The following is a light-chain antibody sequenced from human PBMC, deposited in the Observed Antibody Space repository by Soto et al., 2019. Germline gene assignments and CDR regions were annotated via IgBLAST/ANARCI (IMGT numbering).Light chain of an antibody. Sequence: DVQMTQSPSTLSASVGDRVTITCRASQTISNWLAWYQQKPGKAPKVLIYDASSLQSGVPSRFSGSGFGTEFTLTINSLQPDDFATYYCQQYNGYPLTFGGGTKVEIK. CDR3: QQYNGYPLT. J-gene: IGKJ4*01. CDR1: QTISNW. V-gene: IGKV1-5*01. CDR2: DAS.